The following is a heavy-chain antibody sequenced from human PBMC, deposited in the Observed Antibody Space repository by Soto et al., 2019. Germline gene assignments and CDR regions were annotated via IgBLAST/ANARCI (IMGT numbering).Heavy chain of an antibody. Sequence: QVQLVQSGAEVKKPGASGRVSCRASGYTFTRYAMNGVRQAPGQRLEWMGWTNAGNGNTKYSQKFQGRVTITRDTSASTAYMELSSLRSEDTAVYYCARAAYPEDIVVVVAAPSYYYYMDVWGKGTTVTVSS. J-gene: IGHJ6*03. CDR3: ARAAYPEDIVVVVAAPSYYYYMDV. V-gene: IGHV1-3*01. D-gene: IGHD2-15*01. CDR1: GYTFTRYA. CDR2: TNAGNGNT.